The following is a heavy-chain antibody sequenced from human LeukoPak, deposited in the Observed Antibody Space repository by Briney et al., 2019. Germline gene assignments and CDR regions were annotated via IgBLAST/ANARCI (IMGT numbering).Heavy chain of an antibody. V-gene: IGHV3-30-3*01. CDR1: GFTFSSYA. J-gene: IGHJ6*02. CDR2: ISYDGSNK. CDR3: TKDIGKFYTSGWNYFSMDV. Sequence: GGSLRLSCAASGFTFSSYAMHWVRQAPGKGLEWVAVISYDGSNKYYADSVKGRFTISRDNAKNSLYLQMNSLRAEDTALYYCTKDIGKFYTSGWNYFSMDVWGQGTTVTVSS. D-gene: IGHD6-19*01.